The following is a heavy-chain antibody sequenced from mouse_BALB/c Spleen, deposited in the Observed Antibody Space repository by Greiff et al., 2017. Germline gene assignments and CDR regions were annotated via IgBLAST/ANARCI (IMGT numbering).Heavy chain of an antibody. CDR2: IYPGDGDT. J-gene: IGHJ4*01. Sequence: QVQLQQSGAELARPGASVKLSCKASGYTFTSYWMQWVKQRPGQGLEWIGAIYPGDGDTRYTQKFKGKATLTADKSSSTAYMQLSSLASEDSAVYYCARYSLRPYYAMDYWGQGTSVTVSS. CDR1: GYTFTSYW. D-gene: IGHD1-2*01. V-gene: IGHV1-87*01. CDR3: ARYSLRPYYAMDY.